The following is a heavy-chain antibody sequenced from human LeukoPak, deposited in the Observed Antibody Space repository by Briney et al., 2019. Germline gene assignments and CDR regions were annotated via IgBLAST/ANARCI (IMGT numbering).Heavy chain of an antibody. Sequence: PSETLSLTCAVYGGSFSGYYWSWIRQPPGKGLEWIGEINHSGSTNYNPSLKSRVTVSVDTSKNQFSLKLSSVTAADTAVYYCARGSVVVPAAMWYYYYYYMDVWGKGTTVTVSS. J-gene: IGHJ6*03. CDR3: ARGSVVVPAAMWYYYYYYMDV. D-gene: IGHD2-2*01. V-gene: IGHV4-34*01. CDR2: INHSGST. CDR1: GGSFSGYY.